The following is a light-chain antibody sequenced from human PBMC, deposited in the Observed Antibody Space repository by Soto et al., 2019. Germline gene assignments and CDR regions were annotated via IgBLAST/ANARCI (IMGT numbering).Light chain of an antibody. CDR1: QSVSSN. V-gene: IGKV3-15*01. CDR2: GAS. J-gene: IGKJ4*01. CDR3: QQYNNWPLT. Sequence: EIVMTQSPATLSVSPGERATLSCRASQSVSSNLAWYQQKPGQAPRLLMYGASTRARFSGSGSGTEFTLTISSLQSEDFAVYYCQQYNNWPLTFGGGNKVEIK.